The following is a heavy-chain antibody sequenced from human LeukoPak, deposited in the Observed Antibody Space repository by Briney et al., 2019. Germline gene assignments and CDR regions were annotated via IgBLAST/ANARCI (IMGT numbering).Heavy chain of an antibody. CDR3: ARRYCTNGVCYKDFDY. CDR1: GYTFTSYA. J-gene: IGHJ4*02. D-gene: IGHD2-8*01. V-gene: IGHV7-4-1*02. Sequence: ASVKVSCKASGYTFTSYAMNWVRQAPGQGLEWMGWSNTNTGNPTYAQGFTGRFVFSLDTSVSTAYLQISSLKAEDTAVYYCARRYCTNGVCYKDFDYWGQGTLVTVSS. CDR2: SNTNTGNP.